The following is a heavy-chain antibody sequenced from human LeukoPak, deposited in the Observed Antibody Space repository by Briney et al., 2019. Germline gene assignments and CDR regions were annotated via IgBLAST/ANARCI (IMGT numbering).Heavy chain of an antibody. J-gene: IGHJ5*02. CDR1: GYTFTSYG. D-gene: IGHD5-24*01. Sequence: GASVKVSCKASGYTFTSYGISWVRQAPGQGLEWMGWISAYNGNTNYAQKLQGRVTMTTDTSTSTAYMELRSLRSDDTAVYYCARDAVEMASTFPFRWFDPWGQGTLVTVSS. V-gene: IGHV1-18*01. CDR2: ISAYNGNT. CDR3: ARDAVEMASTFPFRWFDP.